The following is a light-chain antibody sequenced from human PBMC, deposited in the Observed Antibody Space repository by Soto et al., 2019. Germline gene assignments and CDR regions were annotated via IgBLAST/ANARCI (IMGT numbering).Light chain of an antibody. V-gene: IGLV4-69*01. CDR1: SGHSSYA. Sequence: QPVLTQSPSASASLGASVKLTCTLSSGHSSYAIAWHQQQPEKGPRYLMKLHSDCSHSKGDGIPDRFSGSSSGAERYLTISSLQSDDEADYYCQTWGTGVRVFGGGTKVTDL. J-gene: IGLJ2*01. CDR2: LHSDCSH. CDR3: QTWGTGVRV.